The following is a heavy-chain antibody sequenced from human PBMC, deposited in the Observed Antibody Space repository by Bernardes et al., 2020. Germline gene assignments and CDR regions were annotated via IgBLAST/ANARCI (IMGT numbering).Heavy chain of an antibody. CDR1: GFTFSSYR. Sequence: GVSLRLSCAASGFTFSSYRMNWVRQAPGKGLEWVSSICYSGSNTYYADSVKGRFTLSRDNAKNSVYLQMNSLRAEDTAVYFCARDPQQSMGYFDYWGQGTPVTVAS. V-gene: IGHV3-21*01. CDR2: ICYSGSNT. D-gene: IGHD6-6*01. J-gene: IGHJ4*02. CDR3: ARDPQQSMGYFDY.